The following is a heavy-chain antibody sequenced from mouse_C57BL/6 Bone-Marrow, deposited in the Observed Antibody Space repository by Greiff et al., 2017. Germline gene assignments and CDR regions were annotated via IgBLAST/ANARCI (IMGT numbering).Heavy chain of an antibody. CDR3: ARYYHGSYFDY. CDR1: GYAFTNYL. V-gene: IGHV1-54*01. Sequence: QVQLQQSGAELVRPGTSVKVSCKASGYAFTNYLIEWVKQRPGQGLEWIGVINPGSGGTNYNEKFKGKATLTADKSSSTAYMQLSSLTSEDSSVYFCARYYHGSYFDYWGQGTTLTVSS. D-gene: IGHD1-1*01. CDR2: INPGSGGT. J-gene: IGHJ2*01.